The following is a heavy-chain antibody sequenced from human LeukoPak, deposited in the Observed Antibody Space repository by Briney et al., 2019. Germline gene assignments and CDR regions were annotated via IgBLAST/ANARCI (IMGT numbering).Heavy chain of an antibody. D-gene: IGHD3-16*01. CDR1: GASISDYY. CDR3: ARGHRGLGY. CDR2: IYYTGTT. J-gene: IGHJ4*02. V-gene: IGHV4-59*01. Sequence: SETLSLTCTVSGASISDYYWSWIRQPPGKGLEWIGYIYYTGTTNYSPSLRSRVTISVDTSKIQFSLKLTSVTAADTAVYYCARGHRGLGYWGQGTLVSVSS.